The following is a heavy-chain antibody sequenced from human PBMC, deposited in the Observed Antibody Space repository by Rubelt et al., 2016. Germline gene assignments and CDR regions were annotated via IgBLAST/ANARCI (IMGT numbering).Heavy chain of an antibody. CDR2: INPNSGGT. J-gene: IGHJ4*02. D-gene: IGHD6-19*01. Sequence: QVQLVQSGAEVKKPGASVKVSCKASGYTFTGYYMHWVRQAPGQGLEWMGWINPNSGGTNYEQKVKGRVTMTRDTSTSTAYMGLSRLGSDDTAVYYCARDLYRGPRWLVAYWGQGTLVTVSS. CDR3: ARDLYRGPRWLVAY. V-gene: IGHV1-2*02. CDR1: GYTFTGYY.